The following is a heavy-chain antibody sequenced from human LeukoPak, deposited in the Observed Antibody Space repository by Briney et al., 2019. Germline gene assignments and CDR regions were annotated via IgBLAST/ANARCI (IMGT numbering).Heavy chain of an antibody. J-gene: IGHJ5*02. Sequence: ASVKVSCKASGYTFTSYDINWVRQATGQGLEWMGWMNPNSGNTGYARKFQGRVTITRNTSISTAYMELSRLRSDDTAVYYCASVLIGVRWFDPWGQGTLVTVSS. D-gene: IGHD2-8*01. CDR3: ASVLIGVRWFDP. CDR2: MNPNSGNT. CDR1: GYTFTSYD. V-gene: IGHV1-8*03.